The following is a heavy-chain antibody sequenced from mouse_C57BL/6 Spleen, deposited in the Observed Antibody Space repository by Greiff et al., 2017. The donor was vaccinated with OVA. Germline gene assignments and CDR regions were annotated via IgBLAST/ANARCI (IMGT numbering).Heavy chain of an antibody. CDR1: GFTFSDYG. D-gene: IGHD1-1*01. CDR2: ISSGSSTI. V-gene: IGHV5-17*01. Sequence: EVQRVESGGGLVKPGGSLKLSCAASGFTFSDYGMHWVRQAPEKGLEWVAYISSGSSTIYYADTVKGRFTISRDNAKNTLFLQMTSLRSEDTAMYYCARAGGSTPWFAYWGQGTLVTVSA. CDR3: ARAGGSTPWFAY. J-gene: IGHJ3*01.